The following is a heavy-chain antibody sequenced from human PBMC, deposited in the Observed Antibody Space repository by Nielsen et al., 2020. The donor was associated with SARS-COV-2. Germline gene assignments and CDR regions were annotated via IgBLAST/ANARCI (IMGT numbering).Heavy chain of an antibody. CDR3: ATVYMDV. J-gene: IGHJ6*02. CDR2: ISAYNGNT. CDR1: GYTFTSYG. Sequence: ASVKVSCKASGYTFTSYGISWVRQAPGQGLEWMGWISAYNGNTNYAQKLQGRVTLTEDTSTDTAYMELSSPRSEDTAVYYCATVYMDVWGQGTTVTVSS. V-gene: IGHV1-18*01.